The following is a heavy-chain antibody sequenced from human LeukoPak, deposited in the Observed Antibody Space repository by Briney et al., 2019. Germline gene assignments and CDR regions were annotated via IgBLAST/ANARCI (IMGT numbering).Heavy chain of an antibody. CDR1: GGSISSYY. CDR2: IYTSGST. D-gene: IGHD1-7*01. Sequence: SETLSLTCTVSGGSISSYYWSWIRQPAGKGLEWIGRIYTSGSTNYNPSLKSRVTMSVDTSKNQFSLKLSSVTAADTAVYYCARDVGITGTTWDNYYYYGMDVWGQGTTVTVSS. J-gene: IGHJ6*02. CDR3: ARDVGITGTTWDNYYYYGMDV. V-gene: IGHV4-4*07.